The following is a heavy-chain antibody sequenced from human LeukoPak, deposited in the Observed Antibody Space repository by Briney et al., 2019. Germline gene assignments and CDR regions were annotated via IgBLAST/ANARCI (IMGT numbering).Heavy chain of an antibody. J-gene: IGHJ5*02. CDR3: ARGNLYDSSGGYSYSNWIDT. CDR2: INPFGGST. V-gene: IGHV1-46*01. CDR1: GYTFTNYY. D-gene: IGHD3-22*01. Sequence: GASVKVSCKASGYTFTNYYMHWVRQAPGQGLEWMRIINPFGGSTNYAQKFQGRVTMTRETSTSTVYMELSSLRSEDTAVYYCARGNLYDSSGGYSYSNWIDTWGQGTLVTVSS.